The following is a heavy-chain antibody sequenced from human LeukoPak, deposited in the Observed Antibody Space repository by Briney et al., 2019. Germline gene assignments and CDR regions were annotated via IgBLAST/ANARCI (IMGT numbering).Heavy chain of an antibody. CDR1: GFPFSSYH. CDR2: ISSSSGSI. V-gene: IGHV3-48*02. J-gene: IGHJ6*02. D-gene: IGHD3-10*01. Sequence: PGGSLRLFCVASGFPFSSYHMSWVRQSPGKALEWVSYISSSSGSIYYADSLKGRFTTSRDDAKNSLFLQMHSLRDEDTAVYYCARYFGGPQGMDVWGHGTTVTVSS. CDR3: ARYFGGPQGMDV.